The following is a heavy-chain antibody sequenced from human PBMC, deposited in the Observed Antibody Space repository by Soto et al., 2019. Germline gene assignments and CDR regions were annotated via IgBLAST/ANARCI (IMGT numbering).Heavy chain of an antibody. CDR1: GFTFSSNS. D-gene: IGHD3-3*01. CDR3: ARVIWSRHRTSDL. Sequence: EVQVVESGGGLVQPGGYLRLSCAASGFTFSSNSMNWVRQAPGKGLEWISYISSSSSTIYADYVKGRFTSSRDNAKNSLYLQMNSLRDEDTAVYYCARVIWSRHRTSDLWGQGTLVTVSS. J-gene: IGHJ5*02. CDR2: ISSSSSTI. V-gene: IGHV3-48*02.